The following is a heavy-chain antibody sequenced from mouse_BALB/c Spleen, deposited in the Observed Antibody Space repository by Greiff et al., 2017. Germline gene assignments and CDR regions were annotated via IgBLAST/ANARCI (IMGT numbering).Heavy chain of an antibody. CDR3: ASLLRYAMDY. J-gene: IGHJ4*01. D-gene: IGHD1-1*01. V-gene: IGHV5-12-1*01. Sequence: EVQVVESGGGLVKPGGSLKLSCAASGFAFSSYDMSWVRQTPEKRLEWVAYISSGGGSTYYPDTVKGRFTISRDNAKNTLYLQMSSLKSEDTAMYYCASLLRYAMDYWGQGTSVTVSS. CDR1: GFAFSSYD. CDR2: ISSGGGST.